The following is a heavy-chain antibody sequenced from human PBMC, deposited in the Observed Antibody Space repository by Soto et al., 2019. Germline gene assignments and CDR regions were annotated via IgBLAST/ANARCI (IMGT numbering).Heavy chain of an antibody. CDR1: EFSLSNNG. J-gene: IGHJ6*02. V-gene: IGHV3-30*18. D-gene: IGHD3-22*01. CDR3: AKGGSGNYLTYYYYYGMDV. Sequence: GGSLRLSCAASEFSLSNNGMHWVRQAPGKGLEWVAVISYDGNNKYYVDSVKGRFTISRDNSKNTVYLEMNNLRAEDTAMYYCAKGGSGNYLTYYYYYGMDVWGQGTTVTVSS. CDR2: ISYDGNNK.